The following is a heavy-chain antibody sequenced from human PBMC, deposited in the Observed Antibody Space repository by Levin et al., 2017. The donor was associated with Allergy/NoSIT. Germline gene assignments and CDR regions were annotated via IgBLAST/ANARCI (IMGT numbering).Heavy chain of an antibody. V-gene: IGHV4-59*08. D-gene: IGHD4-23*01. Sequence: SETLSLTCTISDGSINNNYWSRIRQSPGKGLEWIGYISYAGITAYSPSLKSRLSMSVDTAKNQFSLNLSSVTAADTAVYFCARHIKRTEGGNYLFDPWGQGTLVTVSS. CDR2: ISYAGIT. J-gene: IGHJ5*02. CDR1: DGSINNNY. CDR3: ARHIKRTEGGNYLFDP.